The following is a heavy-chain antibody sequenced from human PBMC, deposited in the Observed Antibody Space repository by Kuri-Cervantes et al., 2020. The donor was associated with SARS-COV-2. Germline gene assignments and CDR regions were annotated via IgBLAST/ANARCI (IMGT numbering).Heavy chain of an antibody. J-gene: IGHJ5*02. CDR2: ISASGGST. V-gene: IGHV3-23*01. CDR1: GFSFSNYA. CDR3: AKSPRDGYGNWFDP. Sequence: GESLKISCATFGFSFSNYAMTWVRQAPGKGLEWVSTISASGGSTYYADSVKGRFTLSRDNSKTTVYLQMNSLRTDDTAVYYCAKSPRDGYGNWFDPWGQGTLVTVSS. D-gene: IGHD5-24*01.